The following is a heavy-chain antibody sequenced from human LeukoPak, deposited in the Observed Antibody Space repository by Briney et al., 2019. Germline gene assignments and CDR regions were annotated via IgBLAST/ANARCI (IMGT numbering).Heavy chain of an antibody. CDR3: ARGWNAVVVPAAIAAFDI. CDR1: GYTFTGYY. CDR2: INPNSGGT. V-gene: IGHV1-2*02. Sequence: ASVKVSCKASGYTFTGYYMHWVRQAPGQGLEWMGWINPNSGGTNYAQKFQGRVTMTRDTSISTAYMELSRLRSDDTAVYYCARGWNAVVVPAAIAAFDIWGQGTMVTVSS. J-gene: IGHJ3*02. D-gene: IGHD2-2*02.